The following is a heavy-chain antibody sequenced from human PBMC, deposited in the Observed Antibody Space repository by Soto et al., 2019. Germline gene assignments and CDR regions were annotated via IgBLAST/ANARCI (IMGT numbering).Heavy chain of an antibody. Sequence: EVQLLESGGGLVQPGGSLRLSCAASGFTFSSYAMSWVRQAARKGLEWVSVISGSGDSTYYADSVKSRFTISRHNSKNTLYLQMNSLRAEDTAVYYCAKRATGTYFAYWGQGTLVTASS. V-gene: IGHV3-23*01. CDR1: GFTFSSYA. J-gene: IGHJ4*02. D-gene: IGHD1-1*01. CDR2: ISGSGDST. CDR3: AKRATGTYFAY.